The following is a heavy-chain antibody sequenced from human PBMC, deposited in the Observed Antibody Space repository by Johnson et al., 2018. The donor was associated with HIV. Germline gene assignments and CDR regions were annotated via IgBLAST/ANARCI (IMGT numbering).Heavy chain of an antibody. D-gene: IGHD3-10*01. CDR3: ARDTSTASGSYYGAFDI. CDR1: GFTFSDYW. Sequence: VQLVESGGGLVQPGGSLRLSCGASGFTFSDYWMSWVRQAPEKGLEWVANIKQDGSEKYYVDSVKGRFTISRDNAKNSLYLQVNSLGGEDTAVYYCARDTSTASGSYYGAFDIWGQGTVVTVSS. V-gene: IGHV3-7*01. CDR2: IKQDGSEK. J-gene: IGHJ3*02.